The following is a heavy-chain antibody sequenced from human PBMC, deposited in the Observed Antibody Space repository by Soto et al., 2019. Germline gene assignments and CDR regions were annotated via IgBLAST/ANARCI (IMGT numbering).Heavy chain of an antibody. CDR3: XXXXXXXXY. CDR2: ISYDGSNK. CDR1: GFTFSSYG. J-gene: IGHJ4*02. V-gene: IGHV3-30*03. Sequence: QVQLVESGGGVVQPGRSLRLSCAASGFTFSSYGMHWVRQAPGKGLEWVAVISYDGSNKYYADSVKGRFTISRDNSKXXXXXXXXXXXXXXXXXXXXXXXXXXXXYWGQGTLVTVSS.